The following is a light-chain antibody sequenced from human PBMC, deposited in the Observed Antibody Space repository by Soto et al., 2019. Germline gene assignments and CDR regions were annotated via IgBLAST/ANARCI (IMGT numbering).Light chain of an antibody. CDR2: AAS. V-gene: IGKV1-39*01. J-gene: IGKJ2*01. CDR3: QQSYSLYT. Sequence: DIQMTQSPSSLSASVGDRVTITCRASQSISSYLNWYQQKPGKAPKLLIYAASSFQSGVPSRFSGSGSGTDFTLTISSLQPEDFATYYCQQSYSLYTFGQGTKLEIK. CDR1: QSISSY.